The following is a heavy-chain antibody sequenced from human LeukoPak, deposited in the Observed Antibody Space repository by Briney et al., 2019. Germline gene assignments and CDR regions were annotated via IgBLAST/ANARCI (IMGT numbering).Heavy chain of an antibody. J-gene: IGHJ4*02. CDR2: INPANGYT. D-gene: IGHD5-24*01. CDR1: GYTFTNYA. Sequence: ASVKVSCKTSGYTFTNYAMHWVRQAPGQTIEWLAWINPANGYTRYSQHFQDRVTVSSDTSADTAYMEMSSLRSEYKAIYYCAIRDGHTDHWGQGTLVTVSS. CDR3: AIRDGHTDH. V-gene: IGHV1-3*03.